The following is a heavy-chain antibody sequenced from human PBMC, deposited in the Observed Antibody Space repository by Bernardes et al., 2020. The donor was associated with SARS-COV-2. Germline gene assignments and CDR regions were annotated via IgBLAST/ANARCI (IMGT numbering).Heavy chain of an antibody. V-gene: IGHV3-23*01. J-gene: IGHJ6*02. CDR3: AKCIQGSYAMDV. Sequence: GGLPRLSPAASRVIPCRNCITWVPPAPGKGVEGGSGINGSGGSTYYADSVKGRFTISRDNSNNTLYLEMNSLKAEDTAIYFCAKCIQGSYAMDVWGQGTTVTVSS. D-gene: IGHD5-18*01. CDR1: RVIPCRNC. CDR2: INGSGGST.